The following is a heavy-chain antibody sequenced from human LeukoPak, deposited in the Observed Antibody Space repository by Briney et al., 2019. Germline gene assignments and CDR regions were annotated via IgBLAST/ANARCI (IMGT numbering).Heavy chain of an antibody. Sequence: SGGSLRLSCAASGFTFSSYAMSWVRQAPGKGLEWVSAISGSGGSTYYADSVKGRFTISRDNAKNSLYLQMNSLRAEDTAVYYCARDQERNAVAGTLGYWGQGTLVTASS. CDR2: ISGSGGST. J-gene: IGHJ4*02. D-gene: IGHD6-19*01. V-gene: IGHV3-23*01. CDR3: ARDQERNAVAGTLGY. CDR1: GFTFSSYA.